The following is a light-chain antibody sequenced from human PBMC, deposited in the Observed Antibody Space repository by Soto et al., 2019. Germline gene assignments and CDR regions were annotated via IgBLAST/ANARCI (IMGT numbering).Light chain of an antibody. Sequence: EIVLTQSPGTLSLSPGERATLSCRASQSVSSSYLAWYQQRPGQAPRLLIYGASIRATGIPDRFSGSGSGTDFTLAISRLVPEDFAVYYCHQYGSSPATFGQGTKVEIK. J-gene: IGKJ1*01. CDR2: GAS. CDR1: QSVSSSY. CDR3: HQYGSSPAT. V-gene: IGKV3-20*01.